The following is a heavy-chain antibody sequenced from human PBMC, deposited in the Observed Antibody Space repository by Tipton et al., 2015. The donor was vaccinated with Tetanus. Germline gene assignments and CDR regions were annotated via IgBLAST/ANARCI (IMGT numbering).Heavy chain of an antibody. CDR1: GDSISRGGYF. V-gene: IGHV4-31*01. CDR2: IYYSGDT. CDR3: ARDRGFTTYNYFDP. J-gene: IGHJ5*02. Sequence: TLSLTCTVSGDSISRGGYFWNWIRQRPGEGPEWIGDIYYSGDTSYNPSLKSLFSMAIDTSKNQFSRKPRSVAAADTAVYYCARDRGFTTYNYFDPWGQGTLVTVSS. D-gene: IGHD5-24*01.